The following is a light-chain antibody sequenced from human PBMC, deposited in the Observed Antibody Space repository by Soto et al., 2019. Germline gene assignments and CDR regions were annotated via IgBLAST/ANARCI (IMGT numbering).Light chain of an antibody. J-gene: IGKJ1*01. CDR2: KAS. CDR3: HQYNSHSWT. CDR1: QSISNW. V-gene: IGKV1-5*03. Sequence: DIQMTQSPSTLSASVGDSVTITCRASQSISNWLAWYQQKPGKAPKFLIYKASNLESGVPSRFSGSGSGTEFTLTISSLQPDDFATYYCHQYNSHSWTFGQGTKVEIK.